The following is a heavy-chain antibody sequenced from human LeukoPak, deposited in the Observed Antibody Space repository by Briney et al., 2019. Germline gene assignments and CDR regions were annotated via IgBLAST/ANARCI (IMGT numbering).Heavy chain of an antibody. D-gene: IGHD1-1*01. CDR2: IGSSSSNK. CDR1: GFTFSSYS. V-gene: IGHV3-21*01. CDR3: AREELENFDY. Sequence: PGGSLRLSCAASGFTFSSYSMNWVRQAPGKGLAWVSSIGSSSSNKYYADSVKGRFTISRDNAKNSLYLQMNSLRAEDTAVYYCAREELENFDYWGQGTLVTVSS. J-gene: IGHJ4*02.